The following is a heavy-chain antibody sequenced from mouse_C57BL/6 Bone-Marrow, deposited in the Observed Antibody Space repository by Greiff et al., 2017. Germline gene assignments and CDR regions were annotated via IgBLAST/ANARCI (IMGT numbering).Heavy chain of an antibody. Sequence: EVKVVESGEGLVKPGGSLKLSCAASGFTFSSYAMSWVRQTPEKRLEWVAYISSGGDYIYYADTVKGRFTISRDNARKTLYLQMSSLKSEDTAMYYCTRVLLGFDYWGQGTTLTVSS. V-gene: IGHV5-9-1*02. CDR1: GFTFSSYA. CDR2: ISSGGDYI. D-gene: IGHD4-1*01. J-gene: IGHJ2*01. CDR3: TRVLLGFDY.